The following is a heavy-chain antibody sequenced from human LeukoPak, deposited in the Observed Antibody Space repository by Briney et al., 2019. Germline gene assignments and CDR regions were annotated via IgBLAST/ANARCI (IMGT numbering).Heavy chain of an antibody. V-gene: IGHV3-30*18. Sequence: PGGSLRLSCATSGFTFSNYAMHWVRQVPGKGLQWAAVISHDGSEKYYADPVKGRFTVSRDNSKNTLYLQVSSLRLEDTAVYYCAKGVHGSQSTSFADYWGQGTLVTVSS. CDR3: AKGVHGSQSTSFADY. J-gene: IGHJ4*02. CDR2: ISHDGSEK. CDR1: GFTFSNYA. D-gene: IGHD3-10*01.